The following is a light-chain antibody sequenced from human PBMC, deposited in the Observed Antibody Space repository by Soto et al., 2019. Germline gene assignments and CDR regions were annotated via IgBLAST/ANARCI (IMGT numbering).Light chain of an antibody. CDR1: NSDIGAYNF. V-gene: IGLV2-14*03. CDR3: SSFTTSSTLV. Sequence: QSVLTQPASVSGSPGQSITISCTGTNSDIGAYNFVSWYHQHPGKAPKLMIFDVSNRPSGVSLRFSGSKSGNTASLTISGLQAEDEADYYCSSFTTSSTLVFGPGTKVTVL. CDR2: DVS. J-gene: IGLJ1*01.